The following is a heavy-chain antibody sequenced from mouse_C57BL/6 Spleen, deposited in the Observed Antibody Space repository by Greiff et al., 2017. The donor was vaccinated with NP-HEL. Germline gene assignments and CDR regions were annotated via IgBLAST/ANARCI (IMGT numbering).Heavy chain of an antibody. D-gene: IGHD2-4*01. CDR2: ISSGSSTI. Sequence: DVHLVESGGGLVKPGGSLKLSCAASGFTFSDYGMHWVRQAPEKGLEWVAYISSGSSTIYYADTVKGRFTISRDNAKNTLFLQMTSLRSEDTAMYYCARHYDYDYAMDYWGQGTSVTVSS. CDR3: ARHYDYDYAMDY. CDR1: GFTFSDYG. J-gene: IGHJ4*01. V-gene: IGHV5-17*01.